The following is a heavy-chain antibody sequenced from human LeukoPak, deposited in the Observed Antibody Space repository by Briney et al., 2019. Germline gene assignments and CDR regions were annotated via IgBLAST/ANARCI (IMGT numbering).Heavy chain of an antibody. CDR2: MNPNSGNT. CDR1: GYTFTSYG. CDR3: ARGLVYYYDSSGYSDY. D-gene: IGHD3-22*01. Sequence: ASVKVSCKASGYTFTSYGISWVRQAPGQGLEWMGWMNPNSGNTGYAQKFQGRVTMTRNTSISTAYMELSSLRSEDTAVYYCARGLVYYYDSSGYSDYWGQGTLVTVSS. V-gene: IGHV1-8*02. J-gene: IGHJ4*02.